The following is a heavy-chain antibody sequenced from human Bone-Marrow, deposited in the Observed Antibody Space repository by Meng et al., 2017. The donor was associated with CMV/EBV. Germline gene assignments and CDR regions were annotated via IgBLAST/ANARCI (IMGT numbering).Heavy chain of an antibody. Sequence: GGSLRLSCAASGFTFSSYWMSWVRQAPGKGLEWVANIKQDGSEKYYVDSVKGRFTISRDNAKNSLYLQMNSLRAEDTAVYYCAREFLPTYYDFWSGYRAFAIWGQGKMVTVAS. CDR2: IKQDGSEK. V-gene: IGHV3-7*01. CDR3: AREFLPTYYDFWSGYRAFAI. CDR1: GFTFSSYW. D-gene: IGHD3-3*01. J-gene: IGHJ3*02.